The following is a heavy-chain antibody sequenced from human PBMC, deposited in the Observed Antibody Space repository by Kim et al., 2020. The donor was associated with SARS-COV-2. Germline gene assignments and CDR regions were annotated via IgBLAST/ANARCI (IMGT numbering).Heavy chain of an antibody. CDR3: ARDYGDFARAFDI. CDR2: IYHSGST. D-gene: IGHD4-17*01. V-gene: IGHV4-4*02. CDR1: GGSISSSNW. Sequence: SETLSLTCAVSGGSISSSNWWCWVRQPPGKLLERIGEIYHSGSTNYNSFLKSRAIIAEDTTKNQFLQQLSVVTAADTAVYYCARDYGDFARAFDIWGQGT. J-gene: IGHJ3*02.